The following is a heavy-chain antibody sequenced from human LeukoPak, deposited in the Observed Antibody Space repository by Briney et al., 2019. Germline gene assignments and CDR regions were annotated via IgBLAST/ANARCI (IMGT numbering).Heavy chain of an antibody. CDR2: IIPIFGTA. CDR1: GGTFSSYA. V-gene: IGHV1-69*05. Sequence: SVKVSCKASGGTFSSYAISWVRQAPGQGLEWMGGIIPIFGTANYAQKFQGRVTITTDESTSTAYMELSSLRSEDTAVYYCARFSAAGLLFDYWGQGTLVTVSS. CDR3: ARFSAAGLLFDY. D-gene: IGHD6-13*01. J-gene: IGHJ4*02.